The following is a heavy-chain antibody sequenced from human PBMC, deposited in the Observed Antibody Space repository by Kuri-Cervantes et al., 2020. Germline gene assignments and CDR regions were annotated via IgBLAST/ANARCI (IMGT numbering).Heavy chain of an antibody. CDR3: ARAITRNDAFDI. J-gene: IGHJ3*02. CDR2: LWSDGNKK. CDR1: GFTFAYYG. Sequence: GESLKISCAASGFTFAYYGMHWVRQAPGKGLEWVAVLWSDGNKKYYADSVKGRFTVSRDNSKNTLYLQMNSLRAEDTAVYYCARAITRNDAFDIWGQGTMVTVSS. V-gene: IGHV3-33*01.